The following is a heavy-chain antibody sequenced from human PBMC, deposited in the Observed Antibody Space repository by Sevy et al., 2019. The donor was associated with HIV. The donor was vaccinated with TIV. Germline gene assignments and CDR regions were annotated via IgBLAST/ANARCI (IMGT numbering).Heavy chain of an antibody. J-gene: IGHJ4*02. CDR3: ARTYYDFWSGPESYYFDY. CDR2: IYYSGST. D-gene: IGHD3-3*01. CDR1: GGSISSGDYY. Sequence: SETLSLTCTVSGGSISSGDYYWSWIRQPPGKGLEWIGYIYYSGSTYYNPSLKSRVTISVDTSKNQFSLKLSSVTAADTAVYYCARTYYDFWSGPESYYFDYWGQGTLVTVSS. V-gene: IGHV4-30-4*01.